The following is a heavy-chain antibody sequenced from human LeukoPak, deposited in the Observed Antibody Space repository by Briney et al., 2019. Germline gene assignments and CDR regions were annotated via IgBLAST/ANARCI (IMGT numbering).Heavy chain of an antibody. CDR1: GFTFSSYS. CDR3: ARSTVVVPAAIDY. CDR2: ISSSSSYI. V-gene: IGHV3-21*01. D-gene: IGHD2-2*01. J-gene: IGHJ4*02. Sequence: GGSLRLSCAASGFTFSSYSMNWVRQAPGKGLEWASSISSSSSYIYYADSVKGRFTISRDNAKNSLYLQMNSLRAEDTAVYYCARSTVVVPAAIDYWGQGTLVTVSS.